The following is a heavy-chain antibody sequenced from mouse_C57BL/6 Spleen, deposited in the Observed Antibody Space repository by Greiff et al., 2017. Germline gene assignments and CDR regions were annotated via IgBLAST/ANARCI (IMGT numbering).Heavy chain of an antibody. J-gene: IGHJ1*03. CDR3: ARTTVVARYFDV. V-gene: IGHV1-64*01. CDR2: IHPNSGST. CDR1: GHTFTSYW. Sequence: QVQLQQPGAELVKPGASVKLSCKASGHTFTSYWMHWVKQRPGQGLEWIGMIHPNSGSTNYNEKFKSKATLTVDKSSSTAYMQLSSLTSEDSAVYYCARTTVVARYFDVWGTGTTVTVSS. D-gene: IGHD1-1*01.